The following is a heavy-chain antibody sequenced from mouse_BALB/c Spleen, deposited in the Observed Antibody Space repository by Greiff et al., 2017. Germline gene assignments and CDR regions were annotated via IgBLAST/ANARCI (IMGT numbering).Heavy chain of an antibody. CDR2: INPGSGGT. CDR1: GYAFTNYL. J-gene: IGHJ4*01. CDR3: ARSDYAMDY. V-gene: IGHV1-54*01. Sequence: VQLQQSGAELVRPGTSVKVSCKASGYAFTNYLIEWVKQRPGQGLEWIGVINPGSGGTNYNEKFKGKATLTADKSSSTAYMQLSSLTSDDSAVYFCARSDYAMDYWGQGTSVTVSS.